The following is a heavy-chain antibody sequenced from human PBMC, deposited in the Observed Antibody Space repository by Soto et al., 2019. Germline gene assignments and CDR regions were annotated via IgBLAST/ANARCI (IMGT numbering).Heavy chain of an antibody. CDR1: GFTFSSYW. V-gene: IGHV3-74*01. J-gene: IGHJ4*02. Sequence: EVQVVEFGGGLVQPGGSLRLSCAGSGFTFSSYWMYWARQAPGKGLVWVSRINSDGSSTNYADSVKGRFTISRDNAKNTVHLQMNSLRAEDRAVYYCVGGTGYWGQGTLVTVSS. D-gene: IGHD1-1*01. CDR2: INSDGSST. CDR3: VGGTGY.